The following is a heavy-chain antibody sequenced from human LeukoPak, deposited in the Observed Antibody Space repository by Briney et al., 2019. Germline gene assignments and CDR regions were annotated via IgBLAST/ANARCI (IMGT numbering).Heavy chain of an antibody. D-gene: IGHD4-17*01. Sequence: GGSLRLSCAASGFTFSSYAMSWVRQAPGKGLEWVSAISGSGGSTYYADSVKGRFTISRDNSKNTMYLQMNSLRAEDTAVYYCAKPHAPYGDYPSIHIWGQGTMVTVSS. J-gene: IGHJ3*02. CDR1: GFTFSSYA. CDR2: ISGSGGST. V-gene: IGHV3-23*01. CDR3: AKPHAPYGDYPSIHI.